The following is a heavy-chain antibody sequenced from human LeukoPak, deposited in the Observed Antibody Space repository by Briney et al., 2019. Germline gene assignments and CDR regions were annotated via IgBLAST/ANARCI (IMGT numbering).Heavy chain of an antibody. CDR1: GGSINSHY. J-gene: IGHJ6*03. Sequence: SETLSLTCTVSGGSINSHYWSWIRQPPGKGLEWIGSIYYSGSTYYNPSLKSRVTISVDTSKNQFSLKLSSVTAADTAVYYCARDWRTPYHDFWSGYYTPYYMDVWGKGTTVTVSS. CDR2: IYYSGST. CDR3: ARDWRTPYHDFWSGYYTPYYMDV. V-gene: IGHV4-59*11. D-gene: IGHD3-3*01.